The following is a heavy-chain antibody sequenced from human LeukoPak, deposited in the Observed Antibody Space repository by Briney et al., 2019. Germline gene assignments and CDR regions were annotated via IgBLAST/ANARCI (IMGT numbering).Heavy chain of an antibody. V-gene: IGHV3-13*01. CDR2: TGTTGDT. D-gene: IGHD6-19*01. CDR1: GFIFSSYD. Sequence: GGSLRLSCAASGFIFSSYDMHWVRQATGKGLEWVSGTGTTGDTYYPGSVKGRFTISRDNAKNSLYLQMNSLRAEDTAVYYCARDPGIAVAGYWGQGTLVTVSS. CDR3: ARDPGIAVAGY. J-gene: IGHJ1*01.